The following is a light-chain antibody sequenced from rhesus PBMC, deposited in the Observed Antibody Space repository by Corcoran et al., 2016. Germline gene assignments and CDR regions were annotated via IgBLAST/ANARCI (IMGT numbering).Light chain of an antibody. CDR2: GGS. CDR1: QSLLYSNGNTY. J-gene: IGKJ4*01. V-gene: IGKV2-72*01. Sequence: DIVMTQTPLSLPITPGEPASISCRSSQSLLYSNGNTYLHWYLQKPGQSPQLLIYGGSNRAAGVPDRFSGSGSGTDFTLKISKVEAEDVGGYYCVQAIAFPLTFGGGTKVEIK. CDR3: VQAIAFPLT.